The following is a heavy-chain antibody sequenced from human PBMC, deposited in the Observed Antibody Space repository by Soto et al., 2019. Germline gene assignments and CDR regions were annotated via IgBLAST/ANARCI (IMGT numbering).Heavy chain of an antibody. J-gene: IGHJ4*02. CDR2: IRSKAYGGTT. CDR3: TRGDYYDSSGPAYDY. Sequence: EVQLVESGGGLVKPGRSLRLSCTASGFTFGDYAMSWFRQAPGKGLEWVGFIRSKAYGGTTEYAASVKGRFTISRDDSKSIAYLQMNRLKTEDTAVYYCTRGDYYDSSGPAYDYWGQGTLVTVSS. CDR1: GFTFGDYA. V-gene: IGHV3-49*05. D-gene: IGHD3-22*01.